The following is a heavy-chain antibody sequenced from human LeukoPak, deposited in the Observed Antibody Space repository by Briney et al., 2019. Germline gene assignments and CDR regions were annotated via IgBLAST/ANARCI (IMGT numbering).Heavy chain of an antibody. CDR3: ARAILVVITEIDY. CDR1: GFTFSSYA. CDR2: ISYDGSRK. D-gene: IGHD3-22*01. J-gene: IGHJ4*02. Sequence: GGSLRLSCAASGFTFSSYAMHWVRQAPGKGLEWVAVISYDGSRKYYADSVKGRFTISRDNSKNTLYLQMNSLRAEDTAVYYCARAILVVITEIDYWGQGTLVTVSS. V-gene: IGHV3-30-3*01.